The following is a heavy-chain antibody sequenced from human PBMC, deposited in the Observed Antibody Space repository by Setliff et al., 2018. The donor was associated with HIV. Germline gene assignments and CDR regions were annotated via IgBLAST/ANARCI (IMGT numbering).Heavy chain of an antibody. Sequence: LRLSCAASGFTFSSYSMNWVRQAPGKGLEWVSSISSTSSYIYYADSVKGRFTISRDNAKNSLYLQMNSLRSDDTAVYYCAREICITIFWGPEAGSCYFDYWGQGTLVTVSS. CDR1: GFTFSSYS. V-gene: IGHV3-21*04. D-gene: IGHD3-9*01. J-gene: IGHJ4*02. CDR3: AREICITIFWGPEAGSCYFDY. CDR2: ISSTSSYI.